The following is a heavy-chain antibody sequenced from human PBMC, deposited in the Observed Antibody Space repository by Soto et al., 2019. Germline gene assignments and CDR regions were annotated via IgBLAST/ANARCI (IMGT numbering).Heavy chain of an antibody. Sequence: GASVKVSCKASGYTFTGYYMHWVRQAPGQGLEWMGWINPNSGDTNYAQKFQGRVTMTRDTSITTASVELSRLRSDDTAMYYCARVMITFGGIVDKYYFDYWGQGTQVTV. CDR1: GYTFTGYY. D-gene: IGHD3-16*02. V-gene: IGHV1-2*02. CDR2: INPNSGDT. J-gene: IGHJ4*02. CDR3: ARVMITFGGIVDKYYFDY.